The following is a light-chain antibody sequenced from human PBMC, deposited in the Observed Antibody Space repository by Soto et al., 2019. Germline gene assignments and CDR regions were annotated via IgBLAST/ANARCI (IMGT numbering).Light chain of an antibody. Sequence: DIVMTQSPDSLAVSLGERATINCKSSQSIFYSSNNKNYLAWFQKKPGQPPKLLIYWASTRESGVPDRFSGSGSGTDFTLTISGLQAEDVAVYYCQQYYSAPTWTFGQGNKVEIK. CDR2: WAS. J-gene: IGKJ1*01. CDR3: QQYYSAPTWT. V-gene: IGKV4-1*01. CDR1: QSIFYSSNNKNY.